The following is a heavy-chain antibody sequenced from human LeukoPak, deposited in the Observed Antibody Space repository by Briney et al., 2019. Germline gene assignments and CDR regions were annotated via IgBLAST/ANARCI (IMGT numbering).Heavy chain of an antibody. CDR1: GYTFTTYY. D-gene: IGHD5-18*01. V-gene: IGHV1-46*01. J-gene: IGHJ4*02. CDR2: IIASGGST. CDR3: ARDPGSYGPSYYFDY. Sequence: ASVKVSCKASGYTFTTYYMHWVRQAPGRGLEWMGIIIASGGSTSYAQKFQGRVTMTRDTSTSTVYMELSSLRSEDTAVYSCARDPGSYGPSYYFDYWGQGTLVTASS.